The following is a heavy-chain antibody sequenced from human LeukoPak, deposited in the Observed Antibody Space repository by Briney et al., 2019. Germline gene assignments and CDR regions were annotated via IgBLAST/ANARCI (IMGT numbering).Heavy chain of an antibody. J-gene: IGHJ4*02. Sequence: GGSLRLSCSASGFTFSNYAMHWVRQAPGKGLEYVSSINSNGDTTYYADSVKGRFTISRDNSKKTLYLQISSLRVEDTTVYYFLKDLLGGGDFWGQGTLVTVSS. CDR3: LKDLLGGGDF. V-gene: IGHV3-64D*06. D-gene: IGHD2-15*01. CDR2: INSNGDTT. CDR1: GFTFSNYA.